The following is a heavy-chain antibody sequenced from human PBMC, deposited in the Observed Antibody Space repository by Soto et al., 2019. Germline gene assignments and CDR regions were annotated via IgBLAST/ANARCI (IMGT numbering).Heavy chain of an antibody. D-gene: IGHD2-15*01. CDR3: AKGCSGGSCYPIYYYGMDV. CDR2: ISGSGGST. Sequence: EVQLLESGGGLVQPGGSLRLSCAASGFTFSSYAMSWVRQAPGKGLEWVSAISGSGGSTYYADSVKGRFTISRDNSKNTLYLQLNSLRDEDTGVYYCAKGCSGGSCYPIYYYGMDVWGQGTTVTVSS. J-gene: IGHJ6*02. CDR1: GFTFSSYA. V-gene: IGHV3-23*01.